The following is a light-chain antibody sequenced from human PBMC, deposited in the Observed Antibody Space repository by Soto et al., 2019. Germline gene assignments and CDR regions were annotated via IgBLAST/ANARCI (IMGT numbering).Light chain of an antibody. J-gene: IGKJ2*01. V-gene: IGKV2-30*01. CDR3: MQGTDWPYT. CDR1: QSPVTTDGNTY. CDR2: KVS. Sequence: DIVMTQSPLSLPVTLGQPASISCRSSQSPVTTDGNTYLNWFQQRPGQSPRRLIYKVSIRDSGVPDRFSGSGSGTEFTLKISRVEVEDVGVYFCMQGTDWPYTLGQGTKLEI.